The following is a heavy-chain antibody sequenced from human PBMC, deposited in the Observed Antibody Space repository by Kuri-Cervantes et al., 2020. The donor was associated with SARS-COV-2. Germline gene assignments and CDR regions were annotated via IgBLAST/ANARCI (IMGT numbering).Heavy chain of an antibody. CDR2: IRSRANGGTT. CDR3: TRDDFWSGYYPY. CDR1: GFTFGDYA. Sequence: GESLKISCTASGFTFGDYAMSWVRQAPGKGLEWVSFIRSRANGGTTEYAASVKGRFTITRDDSKSIAYLQMNSLKTEDTAVYYCTRDDFWSGYYPYWGQGTLVTVSS. J-gene: IGHJ4*02. V-gene: IGHV3-49*04. D-gene: IGHD3-3*01.